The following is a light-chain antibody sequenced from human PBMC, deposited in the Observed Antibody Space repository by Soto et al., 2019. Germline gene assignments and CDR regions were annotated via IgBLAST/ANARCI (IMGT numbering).Light chain of an antibody. CDR3: QQFET. J-gene: IGKJ4*01. CDR1: QSVSSSY. V-gene: IGKV3-20*01. Sequence: EIVLTQSPGTLSLSPGERATLSCRASQSVSSSYLAWYQQKPGQAPRLLIYGASSRATGIPDRFSGSGSGADFTLTINRLEPEDFAVYYCQQFETFGGGTKVDI. CDR2: GAS.